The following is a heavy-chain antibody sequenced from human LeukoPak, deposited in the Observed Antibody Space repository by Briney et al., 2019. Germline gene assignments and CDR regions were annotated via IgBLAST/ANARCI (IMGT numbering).Heavy chain of an antibody. Sequence: SETLSLTCIVSGGSISSDSYYWNWIRQPPGKGLEWIGSIHYSGSTYYNPSLKSRVTMSVGTSKNQFSLKLSSVTAADTAVYYCAKSGSYYRSFDYWGQGTLVTVSS. V-gene: IGHV4-39*01. J-gene: IGHJ4*02. CDR1: GGSISSDSYY. D-gene: IGHD1-26*01. CDR2: IHYSGST. CDR3: AKSGSYYRSFDY.